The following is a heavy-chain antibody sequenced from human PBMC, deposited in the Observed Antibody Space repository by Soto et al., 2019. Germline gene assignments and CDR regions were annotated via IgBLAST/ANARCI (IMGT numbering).Heavy chain of an antibody. CDR2: VNPNSGGA. D-gene: IGHD3-3*01. Sequence: ASVKVSCKASGYTFTAYYMHWVRQAPGQGLEWIGWVNPNSGGANSAQKFQGRVTMSSDTSIRTAYMELNSLRSDDTAVYFCARSLTISSPMDVWGQGTTVTVSS. J-gene: IGHJ6*02. CDR3: ARSLTISSPMDV. CDR1: GYTFTAYY. V-gene: IGHV1-2*02.